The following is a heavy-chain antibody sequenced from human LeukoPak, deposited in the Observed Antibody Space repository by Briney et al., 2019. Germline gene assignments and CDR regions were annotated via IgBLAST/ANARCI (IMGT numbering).Heavy chain of an antibody. CDR3: ARDTGGKGMDY. Sequence: SETLSLTCTVSGGSISSSSYYWGWLRQPPGKGLEWIGSIYYSGSTYYNPSLKSRVIMSLDTSKNHFSLKLSSVTAADTAVYYCARDTGGKGMDYWGQGTLVTVSS. CDR1: GGSISSSSYY. D-gene: IGHD2-8*02. CDR2: IYYSGST. V-gene: IGHV4-39*07. J-gene: IGHJ4*02.